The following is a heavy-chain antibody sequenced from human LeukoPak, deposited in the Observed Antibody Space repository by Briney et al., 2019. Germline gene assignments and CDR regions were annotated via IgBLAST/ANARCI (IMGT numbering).Heavy chain of an antibody. CDR1: GFIFSNYG. Sequence: GGSLRLSCAASGFIFSNYGIHWVRQAPGKGLEWVAFIRYDGSSQYNADSVKGRFTISRDNSKNTLYLQMNSLRAEDTAVYYCASRVVVAAAGYSEVDYWGQGTLVTVSS. V-gene: IGHV3-30*02. CDR2: IRYDGSSQ. CDR3: ASRVVVAAAGYSEVDY. J-gene: IGHJ4*02. D-gene: IGHD6-13*01.